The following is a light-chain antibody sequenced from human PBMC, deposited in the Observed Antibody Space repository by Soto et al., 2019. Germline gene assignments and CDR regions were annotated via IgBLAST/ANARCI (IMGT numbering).Light chain of an antibody. Sequence: DIVMTQSPDSLAVSLGERATINCKSSQSLLYSSNNKNYLAWYQQRPGHPPRLLIYWASTPDSGVPARFSGSGFGTEFTLTIDSLRAEDVAVYYCQQYYDTPLTFGARTKVDIK. J-gene: IGKJ4*01. CDR2: WAS. CDR3: QQYYDTPLT. V-gene: IGKV4-1*01. CDR1: QSLLYSSNNKNY.